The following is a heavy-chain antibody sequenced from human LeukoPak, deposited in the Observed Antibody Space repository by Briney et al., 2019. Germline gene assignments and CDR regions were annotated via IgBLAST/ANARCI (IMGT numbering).Heavy chain of an antibody. Sequence: GGSLRLSCAASGFTFRNAWMSWVRQAPGKGLEWVAVISYDGSNKFYADSVKGRFTIPRDNSKNTLYLQMNSLRAEDTAVFYCAKAGYSSGWRNFDYWGQGTLVTVSS. CDR3: AKAGYSSGWRNFDY. D-gene: IGHD6-19*01. CDR1: GFTFRNAW. CDR2: ISYDGSNK. V-gene: IGHV3-30*18. J-gene: IGHJ4*02.